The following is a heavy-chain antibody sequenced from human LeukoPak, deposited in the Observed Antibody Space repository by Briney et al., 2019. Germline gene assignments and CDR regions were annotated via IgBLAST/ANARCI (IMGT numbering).Heavy chain of an antibody. V-gene: IGHV3-48*01. Sequence: GGSLRLSCAVSGIIFSSYSMNWVRQAPGKGLEWVSYISSSGSTIYYADSVKGRFTISRDNAKNSLYLQMNSLRAEDTAVYYCARTASWSGYYSFDYWGQGTLVTVSS. D-gene: IGHD3-3*01. CDR2: ISSSGSTI. J-gene: IGHJ4*02. CDR1: GIIFSSYS. CDR3: ARTASWSGYYSFDY.